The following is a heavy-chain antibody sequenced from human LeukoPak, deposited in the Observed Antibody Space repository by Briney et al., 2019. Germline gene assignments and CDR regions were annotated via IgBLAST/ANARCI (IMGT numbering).Heavy chain of an antibody. J-gene: IGHJ6*03. D-gene: IGHD3-3*02. Sequence: GASVKVSCKASGYTFSSDGISWVRQAPGQGLEWMGWISAYNGNTNYAQKLQGRVTMTTDTSTSTAYMELRSLRSDDTAVYYCARVAYYYYYMDVWGKGTTVTISS. CDR2: ISAYNGNT. V-gene: IGHV1-18*01. CDR1: GYTFSSDG. CDR3: ARVAYYYYYMDV.